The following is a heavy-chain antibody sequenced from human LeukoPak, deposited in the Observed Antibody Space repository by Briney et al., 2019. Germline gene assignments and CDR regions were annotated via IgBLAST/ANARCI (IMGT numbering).Heavy chain of an antibody. CDR3: AKDLSQEAVYYYGMDV. CDR2: ISYDGSNK. D-gene: IGHD2/OR15-2a*01. J-gene: IGHJ6*02. Sequence: GGSLRLSCAASGFTFSSYGMHWVRQAPGTGLEGVAVISYDGSNKYYADSVKGRFTISRDNSKNTLYLQMNSLRAEDTAVYYCAKDLSQEAVYYYGMDVWGQGTTVTVSS. CDR1: GFTFSSYG. V-gene: IGHV3-30*18.